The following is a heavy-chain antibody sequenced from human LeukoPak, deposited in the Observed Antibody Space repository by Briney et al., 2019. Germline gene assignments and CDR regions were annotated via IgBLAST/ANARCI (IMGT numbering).Heavy chain of an antibody. CDR3: HMYYYDSSGYYFVY. D-gene: IGHD3-22*01. V-gene: IGHV4-4*07. CDR1: SGPISSYH. Sequence: SETLSLTCTVSSGPISSYHWSWIRQPAGKGLEWIGRIHTSGSTNYNPSLKSRVTMSLDTSKNQFSLKLSSVTATDTAVYYCHMYYYDSSGYYFVYWGQGTLVTVSS. J-gene: IGHJ4*02. CDR2: IHTSGST.